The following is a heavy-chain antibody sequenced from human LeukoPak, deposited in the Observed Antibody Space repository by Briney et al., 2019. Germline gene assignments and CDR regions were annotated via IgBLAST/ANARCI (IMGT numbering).Heavy chain of an antibody. J-gene: IGHJ2*01. Sequence: GGSLRLFCAASGFTFSNYGMHWVRQAPGKGLEWVAFIRYDGINKDYADSVKGRFTISRDNSKNTLYLQMNSLRAEDTAVYYCARSPPDWYFDLWGRGTLVTVSS. CDR2: IRYDGINK. CDR3: ARSPPDWYFDL. V-gene: IGHV3-30*02. CDR1: GFTFSNYG.